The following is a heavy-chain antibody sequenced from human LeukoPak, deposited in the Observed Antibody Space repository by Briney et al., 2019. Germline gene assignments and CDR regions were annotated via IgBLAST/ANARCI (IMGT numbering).Heavy chain of an antibody. V-gene: IGHV1-2*02. J-gene: IGHJ3*02. CDR2: INPNSGGT. CDR1: GYTFTGYY. CDR3: AVLSGSYESGGAFDI. Sequence: ASVKVSCKASGYTFTGYYMHWVRQAPGQGLEWMGWINPNSGGTNYAQKFQGRVTMTRDMSTSTVYMELSSLRSEDTAVYYCAVLSGSYESGGAFDIWGQGTMVTVSS. D-gene: IGHD1-26*01.